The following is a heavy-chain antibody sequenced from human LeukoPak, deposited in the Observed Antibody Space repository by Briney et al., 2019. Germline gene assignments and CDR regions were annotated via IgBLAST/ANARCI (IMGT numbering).Heavy chain of an antibody. CDR3: ARVYYYDSSGYLFDY. V-gene: IGHV4-39*07. CDR2: IYYYSGST. Sequence: SETLSLTCTVSGGSISSSTYFWGWIRQPPGKGLEWIGSIYYYSGSTYYNPSLKSRVTISVDTSKNQFSLKLSSVTAADTAVYYCARVYYYDSSGYLFDYWGQGTLVTVSS. CDR1: GGSISSSTYF. J-gene: IGHJ4*02. D-gene: IGHD3-22*01.